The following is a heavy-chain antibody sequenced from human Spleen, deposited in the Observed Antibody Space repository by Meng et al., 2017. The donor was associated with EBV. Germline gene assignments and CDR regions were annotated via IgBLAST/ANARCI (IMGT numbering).Heavy chain of an antibody. CDR1: GGSFSGYY. CDR3: AKGRIVTRSPWFDP. Sequence: QLQQWGAGLLKPSETLPLSCAVYGGSFSGYYWSWIRQPPGKGLEWIGESNHSGSTNYNPSLKSRVTISVDTSKNQFSLRLSSVTAADTAVYYCAKGRIVTRSPWFDPWGRGTLVTVSS. J-gene: IGHJ5*02. D-gene: IGHD6-6*01. CDR2: SNHSGST. V-gene: IGHV4-34*01.